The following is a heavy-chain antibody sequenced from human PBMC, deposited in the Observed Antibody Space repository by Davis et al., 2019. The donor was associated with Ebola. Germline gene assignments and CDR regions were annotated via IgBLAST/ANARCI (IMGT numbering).Heavy chain of an antibody. CDR2: INPITGGT. V-gene: IGHV1-46*01. J-gene: IGHJ3*02. Sequence: ASVKVSCKASGYRFTSYYMHWVRQAPGQGLEWMGIINPITGGTSYAQNFQVRVNMTRDTSTSKVYMELSSLRSEDTAVYCCAREGGRYYDSSGYVFDIWGQGTMVKVSS. D-gene: IGHD3-22*01. CDR3: AREGGRYYDSSGYVFDI. CDR1: GYRFTSYY.